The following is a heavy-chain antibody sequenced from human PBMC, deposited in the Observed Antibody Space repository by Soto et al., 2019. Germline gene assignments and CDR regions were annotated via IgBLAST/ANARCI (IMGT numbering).Heavy chain of an antibody. CDR3: ARDLAMIEVEPVD. V-gene: IGHV3-21*01. CDR1: GFTFSSYS. J-gene: IGHJ4*02. CDR2: ISSSSSYI. Sequence: EVQLVESGGGLVKPGGSLRLSCAASGFTFSSYSMNWVRQAPGKGLEWVSSISSSSSYIYYADSVKGRFTISRANAKYSLYLQINSLRAEEAAVEYCARDLAMIEVEPVDWGQGAMVTVSS. D-gene: IGHD3-22*01.